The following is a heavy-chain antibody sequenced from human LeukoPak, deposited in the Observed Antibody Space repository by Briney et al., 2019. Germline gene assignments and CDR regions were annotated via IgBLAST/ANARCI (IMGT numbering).Heavy chain of an antibody. Sequence: GGSLRLSCSASGFTFSSYAMHWVRQAPGKGLEYVSAISSNGGSTYYADSVKGRFTISRDNSKNTLYLQMSSLRAEDTAVYYCVRAYGDYDYYYYGMDVWGQGTLVTVSS. CDR1: GFTFSSYA. V-gene: IGHV3-64D*06. D-gene: IGHD4-17*01. J-gene: IGHJ6*02. CDR3: VRAYGDYDYYYYGMDV. CDR2: ISSNGGST.